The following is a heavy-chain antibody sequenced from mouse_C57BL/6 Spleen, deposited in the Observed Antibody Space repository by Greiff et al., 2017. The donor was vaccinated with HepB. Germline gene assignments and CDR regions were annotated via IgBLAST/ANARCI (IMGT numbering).Heavy chain of an antibody. CDR2: ISGGGGNT. Sequence: EVQLVESGGGLVKPGGSLKLSCAASGFTFSSYTMSWVRQTPEKRLEWVATISGGGGNTYYPDSVKGRFTISRDNAKNTLYLQMSSLRSEETALYYCARHGITTGRGYFDVWGTGTTVTVSS. D-gene: IGHD1-1*01. J-gene: IGHJ1*03. CDR1: GFTFSSYT. CDR3: ARHGITTGRGYFDV. V-gene: IGHV5-9*01.